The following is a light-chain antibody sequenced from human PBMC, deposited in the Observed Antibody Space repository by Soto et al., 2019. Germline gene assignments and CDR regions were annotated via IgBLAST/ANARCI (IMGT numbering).Light chain of an antibody. CDR1: QSVSSNH. CDR3: QQYISSRP. Sequence: DIVLNKSPGTLSLNQGERATLSCRASQSVSSNHLAWYQQKPGQAPRLLIYGGSTRATGIPVRFSGSGSETEFTLTITRLEPEDFAMYYCQQYISSRPFG. V-gene: IGKV3-20*01. J-gene: IGKJ2*01. CDR2: GGS.